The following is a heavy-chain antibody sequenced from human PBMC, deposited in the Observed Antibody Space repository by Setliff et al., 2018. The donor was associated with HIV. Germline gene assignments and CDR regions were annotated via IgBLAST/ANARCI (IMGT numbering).Heavy chain of an antibody. CDR2: INHSGST. Sequence: PGGSLRLSCAASGFTFSDYYMSWIRQAPGKGLEWIGEINHSGSTNYNPSLKSRLTISVDTSSNQFSLKLSSVTAADTAVYYCATNSDTSGYPPPPFDYWGQGTLVTVSS. CDR3: ATNSDTSGYPPPPFDY. D-gene: IGHD3-22*01. CDR1: GFTFSDYY. V-gene: IGHV4-34*08. J-gene: IGHJ4*02.